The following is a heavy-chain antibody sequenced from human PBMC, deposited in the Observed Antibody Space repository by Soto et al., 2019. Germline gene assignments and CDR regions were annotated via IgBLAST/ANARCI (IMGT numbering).Heavy chain of an antibody. CDR1: GFTFSSYG. CDR2: IWYDGSNK. Sequence: QVQLVESGGGVVQPGRSLRLSCAASGFTFSSYGMHWVRQAPGKGLEWVAVIWYDGSNKYYADSVKGRFTISRDNYKNTLYLQMNSLRAEDTAVYYCARGNPANYYFDYWGQGTLVTVSS. V-gene: IGHV3-33*01. J-gene: IGHJ4*02. CDR3: ARGNPANYYFDY.